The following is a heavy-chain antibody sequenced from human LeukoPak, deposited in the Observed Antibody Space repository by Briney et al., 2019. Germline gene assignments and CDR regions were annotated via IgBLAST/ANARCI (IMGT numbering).Heavy chain of an antibody. CDR3: ARSLGYCSSTSCYYYMDV. CDR1: GGTFSSYA. CDR2: IIPIFGTA. J-gene: IGHJ6*03. V-gene: IGHV1-69*15. D-gene: IGHD2-2*01. Sequence: SVKVSCKASGGTFSSYAISWVRRAPGQGLEWMGRIIPIFGTANYAQKFQGRVTITADESTSTAYMELSSLRSEDTAVYYCARSLGYCSSTSCYYYMDVWGKGTTVTVSS.